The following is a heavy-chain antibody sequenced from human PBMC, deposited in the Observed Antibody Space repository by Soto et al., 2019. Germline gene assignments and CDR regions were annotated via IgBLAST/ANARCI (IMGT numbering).Heavy chain of an antibody. Sequence: EVQLVQSGAEVKKPGESLKISCKGSGYRFTNYWIGWVRQMPGKGLEWMGIIYPGDSHARYSPSFQGQVTISADKSISTAYMQWSSLKASDTAMYYCARRLDWNGDALDIWGQGTMVTVSS. CDR1: GYRFTNYW. CDR3: ARRLDWNGDALDI. D-gene: IGHD1-1*01. V-gene: IGHV5-51*03. CDR2: IYPGDSHA. J-gene: IGHJ3*02.